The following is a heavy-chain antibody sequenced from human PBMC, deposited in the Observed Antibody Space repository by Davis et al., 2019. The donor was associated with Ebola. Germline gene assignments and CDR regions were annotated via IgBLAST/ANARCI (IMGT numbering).Heavy chain of an antibody. D-gene: IGHD6-19*01. J-gene: IGHJ4*02. CDR1: RYTFTGYY. Sequence: AASVKVSCKASRYTFTGYYMHWVRQAPGQGLEWMGWINPNSGGTNYAQKFQGRVTMTRDTSISTAYMELSRLRSDDTAVYYCARGYSSGWYGFDYWGQGTLVTVSS. CDR3: ARGYSSGWYGFDY. CDR2: INPNSGGT. V-gene: IGHV1-2*02.